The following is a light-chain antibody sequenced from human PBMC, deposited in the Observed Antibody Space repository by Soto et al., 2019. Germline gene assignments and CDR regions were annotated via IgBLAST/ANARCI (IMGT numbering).Light chain of an antibody. J-gene: IGLJ3*02. CDR1: SSDVGGYDY. CDR3: SSYTNTNTLV. CDR2: EVS. Sequence: QSVLTQPASVSGSPGQSITISCTGTSSDVGGYDYVSWYQQHPGKAPKLMIYEVSYRPSGVSNRFSGSKSGNTASLTISGLQAEDEADYSCSSYTNTNTLVFGGGTKLTVL. V-gene: IGLV2-14*01.